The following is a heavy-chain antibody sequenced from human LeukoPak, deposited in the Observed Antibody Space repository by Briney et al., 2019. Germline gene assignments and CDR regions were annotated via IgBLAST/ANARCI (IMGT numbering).Heavy chain of an antibody. J-gene: IGHJ4*02. CDR2: IYSGGST. Sequence: GGSLRLSCAASGFTVSSNYMSWVRQAPGKGLEWVSVIYSGGSTYYADSVKGRFTISRDNSKNTLYLQMNSLRAEDTAVYYCARGLPTLLFDYWGQGTLVTVSS. V-gene: IGHV3-53*01. CDR3: ARGLPTLLFDY. D-gene: IGHD2-15*01. CDR1: GFTVSSNY.